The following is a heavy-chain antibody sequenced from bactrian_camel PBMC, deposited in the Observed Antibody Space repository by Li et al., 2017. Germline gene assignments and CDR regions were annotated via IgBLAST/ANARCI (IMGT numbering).Heavy chain of an antibody. CDR1: NYLHGRHF. V-gene: IGHV3S53*01. CDR3: AAGHPKYEYRVLSSSDYTY. CDR2: VVIDNST. J-gene: IGHJ4*01. D-gene: IGHD2*01. Sequence: HVQLVESGGGSVTTGESLTLSCTASNYLHGRHFIGWFRQTPGKEREGVAAVVIDNSTVYAKSLKGRFTVSLNNAQNQLDLQMNNLKPEDTAVYYCAAGHPKYEYRVLSSSDYTYWGQGTQVTVS.